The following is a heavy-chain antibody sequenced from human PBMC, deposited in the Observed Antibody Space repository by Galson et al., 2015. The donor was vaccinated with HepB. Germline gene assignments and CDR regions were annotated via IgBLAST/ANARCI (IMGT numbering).Heavy chain of an antibody. CDR3: AREEGVAVGTDTLDF. CDR2: ISPYNGNT. D-gene: IGHD6-13*01. Sequence: SCKASGYSFTNYGITWVRQAPGQGLEWMGWISPYNGNTNYAQNLQGRVTMTADTSTTTAFMELRGLKSDDTAVYYCAREEGVAVGTDTLDFWGQGTLLTVSS. V-gene: IGHV1-18*01. J-gene: IGHJ4*02. CDR1: GYSFTNYG.